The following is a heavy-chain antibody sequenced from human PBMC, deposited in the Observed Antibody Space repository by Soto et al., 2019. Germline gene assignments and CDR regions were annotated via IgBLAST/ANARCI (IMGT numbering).Heavy chain of an antibody. J-gene: IGHJ4*02. D-gene: IGHD3-22*01. CDR3: ASGLGSSGYSNFDY. CDR2: ISYDGSNK. V-gene: IGHV3-30-3*01. CDR1: GFTFSSYA. Sequence: QVQLVESGGGVVQPGRSLRLSCAASGFTFSSYAMHWVRQAPGKGLEWVAVISYDGSNKYYADSVKGRFTISRDNSKNTLYLQMNSLRAEDTAVYYCASGLGSSGYSNFDYWGQGTLVTVSS.